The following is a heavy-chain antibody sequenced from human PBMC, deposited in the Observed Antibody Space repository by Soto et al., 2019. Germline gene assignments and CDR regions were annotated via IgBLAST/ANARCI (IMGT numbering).Heavy chain of an antibody. D-gene: IGHD3-3*01. CDR3: ARRAFTPSSYYDFWSGYVHTNWFDP. Sequence: PGESLKISCKGSGYSFTTNWIVWVRQMSGKGLEWMGIIYPGDSDTRYSPSFQGQVTISADKSISTAYLQWSSLKASDTAMYYCARRAFTPSSYYDFWSGYVHTNWFDPWGQGTLVTVSS. CDR2: IYPGDSDT. CDR1: GYSFTTNW. J-gene: IGHJ5*02. V-gene: IGHV5-51*01.